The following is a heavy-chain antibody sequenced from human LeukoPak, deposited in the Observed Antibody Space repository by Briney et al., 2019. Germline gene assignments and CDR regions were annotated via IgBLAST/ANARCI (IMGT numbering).Heavy chain of an antibody. CDR2: IHHTVSA. CDR1: GGSMSNTDW. Sequence: SETLSLTCVVSGGSMSNTDWWNWVRQPPGQGLEWIGEIHHTVSARYNPSLESRVSISVDMSKNQVSLNVNSVTAADTAVYYCARDGEVNGAWHFDLWGQGSLVTVSS. CDR3: ARDGEVNGAWHFDL. V-gene: IGHV4/OR15-8*01. J-gene: IGHJ4*02. D-gene: IGHD3-3*01.